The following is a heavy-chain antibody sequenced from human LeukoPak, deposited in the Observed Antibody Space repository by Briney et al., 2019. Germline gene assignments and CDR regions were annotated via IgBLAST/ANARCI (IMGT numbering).Heavy chain of an antibody. CDR1: GFTFGTYT. V-gene: IGHV3-23*01. D-gene: IGHD6-19*01. CDR2: INTGGDTT. CDR3: AKGSLRIAVAGVFDY. J-gene: IGHJ4*02. Sequence: GGSLRLSCAASGFTFGTYTMNWVRQAPGKGLEWVSGINTGGDTTYYADSVKGRFTISRDNSKNTLYLQMNSLRAEDTAVYYCAKGSLRIAVAGVFDYWGQGTLVTVSS.